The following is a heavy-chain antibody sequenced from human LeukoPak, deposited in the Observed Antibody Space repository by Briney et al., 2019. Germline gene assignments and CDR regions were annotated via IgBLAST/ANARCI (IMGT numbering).Heavy chain of an antibody. D-gene: IGHD3-3*01. V-gene: IGHV1-69*04. CDR3: ARASLGDFWSGKNWYFDL. CDR2: IIPILGIA. CDR1: GGTFSSYA. Sequence: ASVKVSCKASGGTFSSYAISWVRQAPGQGLEWMGRIIPILGIANYAQKFQGRVTITADKSTSTAYMELSSLRSEDTAVYYCARASLGDFWSGKNWYFDLWGRGTLVTVSS. J-gene: IGHJ2*01.